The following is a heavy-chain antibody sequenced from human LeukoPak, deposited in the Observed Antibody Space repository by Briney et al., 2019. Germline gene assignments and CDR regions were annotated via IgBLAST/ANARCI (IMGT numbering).Heavy chain of an antibody. V-gene: IGHV4-38-2*02. D-gene: IGHD4-23*01. J-gene: IGHJ2*01. CDR3: ARVLGYGGIIYWYFDL. Sequence: PSETLSLTCTVSGYSISSGYYWGWIRQPPGKGLEWIGSIYHSGSTYYNPSLKSRVTISVDTSKNQLSLKLSSVTAADTAVYYCARVLGYGGIIYWYFDLWGRGTLVTVSS. CDR2: IYHSGST. CDR1: GYSISSGYY.